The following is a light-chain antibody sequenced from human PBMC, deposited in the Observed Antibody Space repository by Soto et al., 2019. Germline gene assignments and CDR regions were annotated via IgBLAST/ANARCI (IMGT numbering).Light chain of an antibody. CDR1: SSDVGGYDH. CDR3: NSYTTTSSRI. CDR2: QVS. Sequence: QSALTQPASVSGSPGQSITIYCTGTSSDVGGYDHVSWYQHRPGNAPKLIIYQVSFRPFGVSTRFSGSKSGSTASLTISGLQAEDEADYYCNSYTTTSSRIFGGGTKVTVL. J-gene: IGLJ2*01. V-gene: IGLV2-14*01.